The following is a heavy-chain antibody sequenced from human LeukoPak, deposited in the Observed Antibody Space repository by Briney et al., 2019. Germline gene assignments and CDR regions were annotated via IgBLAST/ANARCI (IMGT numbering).Heavy chain of an antibody. CDR3: ARDVVVAAPVYYMDV. CDR2: INPNSGGT. CDR1: GYTFTGYY. Sequence: ASVKVSCKASGYTFTGYYMHWVRQAPGQGLEWMGWINPNSGGTNYAQKFQGRVTMTRDTSISTAYMEVSRLRSHDTAVYHCARDVVVAAPVYYMDVWGKGTTVTVSS. D-gene: IGHD2-15*01. J-gene: IGHJ6*03. V-gene: IGHV1-2*02.